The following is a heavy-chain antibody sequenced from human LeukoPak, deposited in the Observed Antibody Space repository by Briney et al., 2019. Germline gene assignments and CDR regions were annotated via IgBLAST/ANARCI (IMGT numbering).Heavy chain of an antibody. Sequence: PGGSLRLSCVASGFTFSSYWMSGVRQAPGKGLEWVANIKQDESDKYYVDSVKGRFTISRDNAKNSLYLQMNSLRAGDTAVYYCARAKRNAFDIWGQGTMVTVSS. V-gene: IGHV3-7*04. CDR2: IKQDESDK. CDR3: ARAKRNAFDI. J-gene: IGHJ3*02. CDR1: GFTFSSYW.